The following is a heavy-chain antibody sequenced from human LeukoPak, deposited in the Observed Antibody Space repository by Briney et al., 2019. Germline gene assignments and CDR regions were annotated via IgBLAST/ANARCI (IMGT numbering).Heavy chain of an antibody. CDR3: ATAKKYCSSTSCYGWAYDYYYGMDV. J-gene: IGHJ6*02. V-gene: IGHV3-23*01. D-gene: IGHD2-2*01. CDR2: ISDSGGNT. Sequence: GGSLRLSCAASGFTFNSYAMSWVRQAPWERLQWVSGISDSGGNTYYADSVRGRFTISRDNSKNTLYLQTNSLRAEDTAVYYCATAKKYCSSTSCYGWAYDYYYGMDVWGQGTTVTVSS. CDR1: GFTFNSYA.